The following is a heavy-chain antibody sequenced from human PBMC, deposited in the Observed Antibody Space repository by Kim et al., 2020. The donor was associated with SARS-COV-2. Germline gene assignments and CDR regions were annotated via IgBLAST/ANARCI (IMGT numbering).Heavy chain of an antibody. CDR3: ANPYDILTGYYSEAFDI. V-gene: IGHV3-23*01. J-gene: IGHJ3*02. Sequence: VKGRFTISRDNSKNTLYLQMNSLRAEDTAVYYCANPYDILTGYYSEAFDIWGQGTMVTVSS. D-gene: IGHD3-9*01.